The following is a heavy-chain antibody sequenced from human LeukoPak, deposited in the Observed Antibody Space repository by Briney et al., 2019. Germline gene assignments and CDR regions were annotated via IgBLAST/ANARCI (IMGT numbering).Heavy chain of an antibody. V-gene: IGHV4-38-2*02. CDR3: ARDGGYLYHYCYMDV. D-gene: IGHD5-12*01. CDR1: GYSVSSGYF. CDR2: IYHSGTT. J-gene: IGHJ6*03. Sequence: SETLSLTCSVSGYSVSSGYFWAWIRQPPGKGLQWMGSIYHSGTTYYNPSLKSRVTISMDTSKNQFSLRLNSVTAADTAVYYCARDGGYLYHYCYMDVWGKGTTVTVSS.